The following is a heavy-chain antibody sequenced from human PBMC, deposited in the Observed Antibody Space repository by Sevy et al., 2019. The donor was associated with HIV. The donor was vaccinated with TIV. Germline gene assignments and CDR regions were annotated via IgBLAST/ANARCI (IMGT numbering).Heavy chain of an antibody. CDR3: ARVGEDYYDSSGYRSRYFDL. J-gene: IGHJ2*01. CDR2: IWYDGSNK. V-gene: IGHV3-33*01. CDR1: GFTFSSYG. Sequence: GGSLRLSCAASGFTFSSYGMHWVRQAPGKGLEWVAVIWYDGSNKYYADSLKGRFTISRDNSKNTLYLQMNSLRAEDTAVYYCARVGEDYYDSSGYRSRYFDLWGRGTLVTVSS. D-gene: IGHD3-22*01.